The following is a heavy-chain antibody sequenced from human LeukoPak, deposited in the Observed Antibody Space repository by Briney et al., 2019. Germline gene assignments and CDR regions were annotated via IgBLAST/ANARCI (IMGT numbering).Heavy chain of an antibody. CDR3: AAQMDIVVVPAAQNY. Sequence: SVKVSCKASGGTFTSYAISWVRQAPGQGLEWMGGIIPIFGTANYAQKFQGRVTITTDESTSTAYMELSSLRSEDTAVYYCAAQMDIVVVPAAQNYWGQGTLVTVSS. V-gene: IGHV1-69*05. J-gene: IGHJ4*02. D-gene: IGHD2-2*03. CDR2: IIPIFGTA. CDR1: GGTFTSYA.